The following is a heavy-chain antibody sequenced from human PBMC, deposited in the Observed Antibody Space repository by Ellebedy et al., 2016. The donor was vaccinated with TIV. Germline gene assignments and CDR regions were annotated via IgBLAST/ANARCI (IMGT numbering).Heavy chain of an antibody. V-gene: IGHV1-3*01. J-gene: IGHJ4*02. CDR1: GYTFTSYA. D-gene: IGHD4-23*01. Sequence: AASVKVSCKASGYTFTSYAMHWVRQAPGQRLEWMGWINAGNGNTKYSQKLQGRVTMTIDTSTSTGYMELRSLRSDDTAVYYCARGFRYGSGRWPLDYWGQGTLVTVSS. CDR3: ARGFRYGSGRWPLDY. CDR2: INAGNGNT.